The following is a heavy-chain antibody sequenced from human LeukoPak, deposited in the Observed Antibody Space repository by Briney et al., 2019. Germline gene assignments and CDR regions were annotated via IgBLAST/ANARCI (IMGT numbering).Heavy chain of an antibody. J-gene: IGHJ4*02. CDR3: EREEGYYDSSGYYWIFDY. D-gene: IGHD3-22*01. CDR2: INHSGST. CDR1: GGSFSVYY. Sequence: PSETLSLTCAVYGGSFSVYYWSWIRQPPGKGLEWIGEINHSGSTNYNPSLKSRVTISVDTSKNQFSLKLSSVTAADTAVYYCEREEGYYDSSGYYWIFDYWGQGTLVTVSS. V-gene: IGHV4-34*01.